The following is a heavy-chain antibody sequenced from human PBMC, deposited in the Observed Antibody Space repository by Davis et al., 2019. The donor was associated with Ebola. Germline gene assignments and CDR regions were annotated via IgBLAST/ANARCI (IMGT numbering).Heavy chain of an antibody. D-gene: IGHD2-2*01. V-gene: IGHV3-15*01. CDR3: TTASLDIVVVPTTYYFDY. CDR2: IKSKTDGGTT. Sequence: PGGSLRLSCAASGFTFSNAWMSWVRQAPGKGLEWVGRIKSKTDGGTTDYAAPVKGRFTISRDDSKNTLYLQMNSLKTEDTAVYYCTTASLDIVVVPTTYYFDYWGQGTLVTVSS. J-gene: IGHJ4*02. CDR1: GFTFSNAW.